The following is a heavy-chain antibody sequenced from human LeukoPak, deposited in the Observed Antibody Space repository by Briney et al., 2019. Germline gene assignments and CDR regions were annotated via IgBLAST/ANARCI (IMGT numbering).Heavy chain of an antibody. V-gene: IGHV3-30-3*02. CDR3: AGGPREWLVLDY. D-gene: IGHD6-19*01. CDR1: VFTFSSYT. Sequence: GGCLRLSCAASVFTFSSYTIHWVRHPPCKGLEWVAVISYDGSNKYYADSVKGRFTISRDNSKNTLYLQMNSLRAEDTAVYYCAGGPREWLVLDYWGQGTLVTVSS. CDR2: ISYDGSNK. J-gene: IGHJ4*02.